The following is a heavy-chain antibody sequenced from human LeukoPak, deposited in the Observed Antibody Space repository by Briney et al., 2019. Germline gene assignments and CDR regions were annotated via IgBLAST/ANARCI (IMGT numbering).Heavy chain of an antibody. CDR3: ARGGGVDWILYDY. V-gene: IGHV3-21*01. CDR2: ISGRSSFI. D-gene: IGHD3-9*01. Sequence: GGSLRLSCAASGFTFSSYDMNWVRQAPGKGLEWVASISGRSSFISYADSLKGRFTISRDNARKSLYLQMNSLRAEDTAVYYCARGGGVDWILYDYWGQGALVTVSS. J-gene: IGHJ4*02. CDR1: GFTFSSYD.